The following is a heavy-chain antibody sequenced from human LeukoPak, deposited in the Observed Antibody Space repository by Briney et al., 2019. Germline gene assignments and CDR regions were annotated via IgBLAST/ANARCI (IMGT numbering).Heavy chain of an antibody. D-gene: IGHD1-26*01. CDR1: GYTFTGYY. CDR3: ARDEGSGSYYVDY. J-gene: IGHJ4*02. Sequence: GASVKVSCKSSGYTFTGYYMRWVRQAPGQGLEWMGWINPNSGGTNYAQKFQGRVTMTRDTSISTAYMELSRLRSDDTAVYYCARDEGSGSYYVDYWGQGTLVTVSS. CDR2: INPNSGGT. V-gene: IGHV1-2*02.